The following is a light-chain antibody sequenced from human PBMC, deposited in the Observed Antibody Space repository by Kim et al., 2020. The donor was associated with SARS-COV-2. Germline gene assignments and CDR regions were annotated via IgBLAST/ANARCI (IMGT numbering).Light chain of an antibody. V-gene: IGLV2-11*01. Sequence: SVTNSFTRTNRDVGGYNYVSWYQQHPGKAPKLMIYDVSKRPSGVPDRFSGSKSGNTASLTISGLQAEDEADYYCCSYAGSYTYVFGTGTKVTVL. CDR3: CSYAGSYTYV. CDR1: NRDVGGYNY. CDR2: DVS. J-gene: IGLJ1*01.